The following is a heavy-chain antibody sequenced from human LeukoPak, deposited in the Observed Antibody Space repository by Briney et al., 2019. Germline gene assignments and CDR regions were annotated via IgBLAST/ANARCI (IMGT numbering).Heavy chain of an antibody. CDR1: GFTFSSYA. J-gene: IGHJ4*02. CDR2: ISYDGSNK. D-gene: IGHD5-18*01. CDR3: ASPGYSYGYYFDY. V-gene: IGHV3-30-3*01. Sequence: GGSLRLSCAASGFTFSSYAMHWVRQAPGKGLEWVAVISYDGSNKYYADSVKGRFTISRDNSKNTLYLQMNSLRAEDTAVYYCASPGYSYGYYFDYWGQGTLVTVSS.